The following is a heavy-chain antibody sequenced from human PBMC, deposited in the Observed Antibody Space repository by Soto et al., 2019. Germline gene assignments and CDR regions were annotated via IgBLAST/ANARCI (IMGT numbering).Heavy chain of an antibody. CDR2: IIGSGGST. Sequence: GGSLRLSCAASGVTFSSYTMTWVRQAPGKGLEWVSTIIGSGGSTYYADSVKGRFTISRDNSKNTLSLQLDSLRAEDTAVYYCAKHVTTVTILDAFNIWGQGTMVIV. V-gene: IGHV3-23*01. CDR1: GVTFSSYT. CDR3: AKHVTTVTILDAFNI. D-gene: IGHD4-17*01. J-gene: IGHJ3*02.